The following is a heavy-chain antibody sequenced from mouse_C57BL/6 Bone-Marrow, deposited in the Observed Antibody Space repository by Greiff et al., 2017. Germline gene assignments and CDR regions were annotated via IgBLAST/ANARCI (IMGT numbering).Heavy chain of an antibody. J-gene: IGHJ1*03. Sequence: VQLQQPGAELVMPGASVKLSCKASGYTFTSYWMHWVKQRPGQGLEWIGEIDPSDSYTNYNQKFKGKSTLTVDKSSSTAYMQLSSRTSEDSAVYYCARERLSGYFDDWGTGTTVTVSS. CDR1: GYTFTSYW. V-gene: IGHV1-69*01. D-gene: IGHD2-2*01. CDR3: ARERLSGYFDD. CDR2: IDPSDSYT.